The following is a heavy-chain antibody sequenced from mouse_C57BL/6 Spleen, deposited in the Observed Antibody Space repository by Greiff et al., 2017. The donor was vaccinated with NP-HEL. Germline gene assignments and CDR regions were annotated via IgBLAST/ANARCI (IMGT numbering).Heavy chain of an antibody. V-gene: IGHV1-66*01. J-gene: IGHJ1*03. CDR2: IYPGSGNT. Sequence: QVQLKESGPELVKPGASVKISCKASGYSFTSYYIHWVKQRPGQGLEWIGWIYPGSGNTKYNEKFKGKATLTADTSSSTAYMQLSSLTSEDSAVYYCARSSLPPDWYFDVWGTGTTVTVSS. CDR1: GYSFTSYY. CDR3: ARSSLPPDWYFDV. D-gene: IGHD6-1*01.